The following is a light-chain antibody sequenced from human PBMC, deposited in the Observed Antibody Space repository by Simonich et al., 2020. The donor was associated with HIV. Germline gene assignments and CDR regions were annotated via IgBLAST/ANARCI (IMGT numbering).Light chain of an antibody. CDR1: SSDVGSYNL. CDR2: EGR. CDR3: CSFGGDSL. V-gene: IGLV2-23*01. Sequence: QSALTQPASVAGALGQSITISCTGTSSDVGSYNLVSWYQQDPGKAPKLMIYEGRKRPSGVSNRFSGSKSGNTASLTISGLQAEDEADYHCCSFGGDSLFGGGTKLTVL. J-gene: IGLJ2*01.